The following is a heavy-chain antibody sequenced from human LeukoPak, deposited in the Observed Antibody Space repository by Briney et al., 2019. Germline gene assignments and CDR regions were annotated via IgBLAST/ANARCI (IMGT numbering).Heavy chain of an antibody. J-gene: IGHJ4*02. Sequence: GASVKVSCKASGGTFSSYAISWVRQAPGQGLEWMGGIIPIFGTANYAQKFQGRVTITADESTSTAYMELSSLRSEDTAVYYCARWGLYGDYGNFDYWGQGTLVTVSS. V-gene: IGHV1-69*13. CDR3: ARWGLYGDYGNFDY. D-gene: IGHD4-17*01. CDR1: GGTFSSYA. CDR2: IIPIFGTA.